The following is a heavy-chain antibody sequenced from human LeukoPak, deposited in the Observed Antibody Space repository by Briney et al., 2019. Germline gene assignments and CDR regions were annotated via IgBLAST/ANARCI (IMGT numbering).Heavy chain of an antibody. D-gene: IGHD3-3*01. J-gene: IGHJ4*02. Sequence: SETLSLTCTVSGGSISSYYWNWIRQPAGKGLEWIGLIYISGSTNYNPSLRSRVTMSVDKSKNQLSLKLSSVTAADTAVYYCASGYYAGLDYWGQGALVTVSS. V-gene: IGHV4-4*07. CDR2: IYISGST. CDR1: GGSISSYY. CDR3: ASGYYAGLDY.